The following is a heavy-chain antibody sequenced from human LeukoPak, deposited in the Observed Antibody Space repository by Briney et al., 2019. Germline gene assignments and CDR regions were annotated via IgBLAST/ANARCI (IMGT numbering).Heavy chain of an antibody. CDR2: ISSSSSYI. V-gene: IGHV3-21*01. Sequence: PGGSLRLSCAASGFTFSSYSMNWVRQAPGKGLEWVSSISSSSSYIYYADSVKGRFTISRDNAKNSLYLQMNSLRAEDTAVYYCARHYYDILTGYYYFDYWGQGTLVTVSS. CDR1: GFTFSSYS. D-gene: IGHD3-9*01. J-gene: IGHJ4*02. CDR3: ARHYYDILTGYYYFDY.